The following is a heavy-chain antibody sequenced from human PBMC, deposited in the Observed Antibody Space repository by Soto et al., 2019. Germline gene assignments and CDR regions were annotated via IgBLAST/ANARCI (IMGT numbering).Heavy chain of an antibody. CDR1: GFSFVNYA. V-gene: IGHV3-23*01. J-gene: IGHJ4*02. CDR3: AKATTNGGWFNPFDS. Sequence: EVQLLESGGGLVQPGGSLRLSCAASGFSFVNYAMNWVRQAPGKGLEWVSGLSGSGTSTYYADSVKGRFTNSRDNSRDTLFLQMNSLTADDTAVYYCAKATTNGGWFNPFDSWGQGALVTVSS. CDR2: LSGSGTST. D-gene: IGHD6-19*01.